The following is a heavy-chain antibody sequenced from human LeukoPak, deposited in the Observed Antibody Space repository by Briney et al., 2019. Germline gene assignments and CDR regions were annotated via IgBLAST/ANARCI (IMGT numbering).Heavy chain of an antibody. J-gene: IGHJ5*02. V-gene: IGHV1-69*13. CDR3: ARADYDILTGYQDNWFDP. Sequence: ASVKVSCKASGGTFSSYAISWVRQAPGQGLEWMGGIIPIFGTANYAQKFQGRVTITADESTSTAYMELSSLRSEDTAVYYCARADYDILTGYQDNWFDPWGQGTLVTVSS. CDR2: IIPIFGTA. CDR1: GGTFSSYA. D-gene: IGHD3-9*01.